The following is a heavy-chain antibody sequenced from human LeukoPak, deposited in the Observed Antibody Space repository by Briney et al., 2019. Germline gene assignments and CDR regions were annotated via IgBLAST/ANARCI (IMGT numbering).Heavy chain of an antibody. V-gene: IGHV3-48*01. CDR1: GFTFITAG. Sequence: GGSLGLSLAAPGFTFITAGWFWVGRAPGKGRRGFSYFIIIIVTIYYADSVKGRFTISRDNAKNSLYLQMNSPRAEDTAVYYCASSYYDSSGYYPLTYYGMDVWGQGTTVTVSS. CDR2: FIIIIVTI. CDR3: ASSYYDSSGYYPLTYYGMDV. J-gene: IGHJ6*02. D-gene: IGHD3-22*01.